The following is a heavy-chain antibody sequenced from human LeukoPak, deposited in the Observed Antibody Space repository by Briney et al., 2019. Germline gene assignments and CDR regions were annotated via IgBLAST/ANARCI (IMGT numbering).Heavy chain of an antibody. Sequence: ASVKVSCKASGYTFTGYYMHWVRQAPGQGLEWMGWINPNSGGTNYAQKFQGRVTMTRDTSISTAYMELSRLRSDDTAVYYCARSQLIYGSGSYPFDYWGQGTLVTVSS. CDR3: ARSQLIYGSGSYPFDY. D-gene: IGHD3-10*01. J-gene: IGHJ4*02. V-gene: IGHV1-2*02. CDR1: GYTFTGYY. CDR2: INPNSGGT.